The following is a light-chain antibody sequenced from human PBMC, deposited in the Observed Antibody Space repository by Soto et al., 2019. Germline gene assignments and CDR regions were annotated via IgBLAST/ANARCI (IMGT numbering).Light chain of an antibody. CDR2: GAS. J-gene: IGKJ1*01. CDR3: QQYSNWPPGT. Sequence: IRMTQSPVTLSVSPGERATLSCRASQSVRSNLAWYQQKPGQAPRLLIYGASTRATGIPARFSGSGSGTEFTLTISSLQSEDFAVYYCQQYSNWPPGTFGQGTKVDIK. V-gene: IGKV3-15*01. CDR1: QSVRSN.